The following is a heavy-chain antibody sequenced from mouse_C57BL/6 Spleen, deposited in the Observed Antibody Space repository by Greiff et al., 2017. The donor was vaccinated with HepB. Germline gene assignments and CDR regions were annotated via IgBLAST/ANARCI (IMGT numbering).Heavy chain of an antibody. CDR3: ARLNYDYDPWFAY. Sequence: VQLQQPGAELVKPGASVKISCKASGYTFTDYYMNWVKQSHGKSLEWIGDINPNNGGTSYNQKFKGKATLTVDKSSSTAYMELRSLTSEDSAVYYCARLNYDYDPWFAYWGQGTLVTVSA. CDR2: INPNNGGT. CDR1: GYTFTDYY. V-gene: IGHV1-26*01. J-gene: IGHJ3*01. D-gene: IGHD2-4*01.